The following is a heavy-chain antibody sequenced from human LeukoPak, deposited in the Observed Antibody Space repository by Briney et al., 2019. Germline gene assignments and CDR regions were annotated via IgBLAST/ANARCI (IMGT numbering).Heavy chain of an antibody. CDR1: GGTFSSYA. D-gene: IGHD2-15*01. CDR2: IIPIFGTA. CDR3: ARYCSGGSCYGSIDY. J-gene: IGHJ4*02. V-gene: IGHV1-69*06. Sequence: ASVKVSCKASGGTFSSYAISWVRQAPGQGLEWMGGIIPIFGTANYAQKFQGRVTITADKSTSTVYMELSSLRSEDTAVYYCARYCSGGSCYGSIDYWGQGTLVTVSS.